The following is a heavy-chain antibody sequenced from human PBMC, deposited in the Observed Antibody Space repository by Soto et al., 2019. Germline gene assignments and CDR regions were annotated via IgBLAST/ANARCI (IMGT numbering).Heavy chain of an antibody. CDR3: ARQAVRGVIGS. V-gene: IGHV4-59*08. D-gene: IGHD3-10*01. CDR1: GGSISSFY. CDR2: IYYRGST. J-gene: IGHJ4*02. Sequence: TSETLSLTCTVSGGSISSFYWSWIRQPPGKGLEWIGYIYYRGSTNYNPSLESRVNISVDTWKNQFSLKLSSVTAADTAVYYCARQAVRGVIGSWGQGTLVTVSS.